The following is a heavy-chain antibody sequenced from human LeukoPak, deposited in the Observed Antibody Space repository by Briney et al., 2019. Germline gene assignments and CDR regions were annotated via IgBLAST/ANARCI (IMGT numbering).Heavy chain of an antibody. J-gene: IGHJ4*02. Sequence: PGGSLRLSCAASGFTFSSYAVSWVRQAPGKGLEWVSGINGSGGSTYYADSVKGRFTISRDNSKNTLYLQMNSLRAEDTAVYYCARGYSSGWSLLEYWGQGTPVTVSS. CDR3: ARGYSSGWSLLEY. CDR2: INGSGGST. CDR1: GFTFSSYA. V-gene: IGHV3-23*01. D-gene: IGHD6-19*01.